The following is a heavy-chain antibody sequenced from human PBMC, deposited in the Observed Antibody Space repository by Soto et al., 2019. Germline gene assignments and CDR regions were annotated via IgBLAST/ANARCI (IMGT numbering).Heavy chain of an antibody. J-gene: IGHJ4*02. D-gene: IGHD3-16*01. CDR3: ARGGGPYVWFNEF. V-gene: IGHV1-69*06. CDR1: GGLFSSFA. Sequence: QEQLVQSGPEVKKPGSSVKVSCKDSGGLFSSFAISWVRQAPGQGLEWLGGIIPVFGTTNYAEKFQDRVTITADKSPNTAYMELSSLTSGDTAVYYCARGGGPYVWFNEFWGQGTLVTVSS. CDR2: IIPVFGTT.